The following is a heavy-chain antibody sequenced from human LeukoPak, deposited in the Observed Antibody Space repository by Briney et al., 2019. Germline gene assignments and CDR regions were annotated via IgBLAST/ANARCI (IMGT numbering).Heavy chain of an antibody. J-gene: IGHJ4*02. CDR1: GFTFSRYD. Sequence: GSLRLSCAASGFTFSRYDLHWVRQATGKGLEWVSGIASAGDTFYVASVKGRFTISRENAKNSLYLQMNSLRAGDTAVYYCVSGGETGFDYSGPGTLVTVSS. CDR3: VSGGETGFDY. CDR2: IASAGDT. D-gene: IGHD3-16*01. V-gene: IGHV3-13*01.